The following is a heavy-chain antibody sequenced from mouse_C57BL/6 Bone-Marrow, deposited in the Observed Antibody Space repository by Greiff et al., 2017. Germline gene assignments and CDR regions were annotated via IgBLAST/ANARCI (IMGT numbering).Heavy chain of an antibody. V-gene: IGHV1-19*01. CDR3: ARFGGRYDYFAWFAY. D-gene: IGHD2-4*01. Sequence: EVQLQQSGPVLVKPGASVKMSCKASGYTFTDYYMNWVKQSHGKSLEWIGVINPYNGGTSYNQKFKGKATLTVDKSSSTAYMELNSLTSEDSAVYYCARFGGRYDYFAWFAYWGQGTLVTVSA. J-gene: IGHJ3*01. CDR1: GYTFTDYY. CDR2: INPYNGGT.